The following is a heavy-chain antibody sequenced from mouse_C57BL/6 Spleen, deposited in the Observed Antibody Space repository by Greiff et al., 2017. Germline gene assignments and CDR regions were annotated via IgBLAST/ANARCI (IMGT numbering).Heavy chain of an antibody. CDR1: GYTFTSYW. CDR3: ARDYGSSYGY. V-gene: IGHV1-69*01. J-gene: IGHJ2*01. Sequence: QVQLKQPGAELVMPGASVKLSCKASGYTFTSYWMHWVKQRPGQGLEWIGEIDPSDSYTNYNQKFKGKSTLTVDKSSSTAYMQLSSLTSDDSAVYYCARDYGSSYGYWGQGTTLTVSS. CDR2: IDPSDSYT. D-gene: IGHD1-1*01.